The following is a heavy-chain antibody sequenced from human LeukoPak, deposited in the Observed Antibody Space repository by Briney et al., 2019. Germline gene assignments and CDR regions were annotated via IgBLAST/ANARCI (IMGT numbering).Heavy chain of an antibody. CDR2: SVTSGST. D-gene: IGHD5-24*01. J-gene: IGHJ4*02. V-gene: IGHV3-21*01. CDR1: GFTFSSYN. Sequence: GGSLRLSCAASGFTFSSYNLSWVRQAPGKGLEWVSSSVTSGSTYYADSVRGRFTISRDNAKSSLYLQMSSLSVEDTAVYYCATKMHGPFDHWGQGTLVTVSS. CDR3: ATKMHGPFDH.